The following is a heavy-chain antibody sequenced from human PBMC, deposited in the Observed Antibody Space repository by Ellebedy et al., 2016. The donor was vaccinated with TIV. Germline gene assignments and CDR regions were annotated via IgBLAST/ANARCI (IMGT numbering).Heavy chain of an antibody. CDR3: AREPFYDYVWGTLDY. J-gene: IGHJ4*02. CDR1: RFTFSSFG. V-gene: IGHV3-33*01. D-gene: IGHD3-16*01. CDR2: IWPDGINK. Sequence: GESLKISCAASRFTFSSFGMHWVRQAPGKGLEWVAVIWPDGINKYYADSVKGRFTISRDNSKNILYLQMNSLRAEDTAVYYCAREPFYDYVWGTLDYWGQGTLVTVSS.